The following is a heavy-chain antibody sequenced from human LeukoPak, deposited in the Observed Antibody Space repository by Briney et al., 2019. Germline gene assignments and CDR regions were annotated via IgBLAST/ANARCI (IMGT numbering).Heavy chain of an antibody. V-gene: IGHV6-1*01. CDR2: TYYRSKWYS. CDR1: GDSVSSINGA. J-gene: IGHJ4*02. CDR3: ARDVATTGWYTFDY. D-gene: IGHD6-19*01. Sequence: SQTLSVTCAISGDSVSSINGAWNWVRQSPSRGLEWLGRTYYRSKWYSDYAVPIQARISINPDTSKNQFTLHLFSVTPDDTAVYYCARDVATTGWYTFDYWGQGTRVTVSS.